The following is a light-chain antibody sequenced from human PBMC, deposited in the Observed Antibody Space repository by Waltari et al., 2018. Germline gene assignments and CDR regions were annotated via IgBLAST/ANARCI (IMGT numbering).Light chain of an antibody. V-gene: IGLV4-69*01. J-gene: IGLJ3*02. Sequence: QLVLTQSPSASASLGASVKLTCTLSSGHSRDVIAWHHQQPEKSPRYLMKVNSDGSHIKGADIPDRFAGSSSGAERYLSISSLQSEDEADYYCQTGGHGTWVFGGGTRLTVL. CDR3: QTGGHGTWV. CDR1: SGHSRDV. CDR2: VNSDGSH.